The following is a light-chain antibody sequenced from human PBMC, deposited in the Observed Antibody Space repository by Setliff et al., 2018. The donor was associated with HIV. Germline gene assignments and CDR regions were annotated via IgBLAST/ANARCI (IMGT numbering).Light chain of an antibody. Sequence: QSALAQPASVSGSPGQSVSISCTATSRALGAFHSVSWYQQHPGEAPRLIIYEVNNRPSGVSPRFSGSKSGNTASLTISGLQDDDEADYYCGSCTSTSPCAFGTGTKVTVL. CDR2: EVN. J-gene: IGLJ1*01. CDR3: GSCTSTSPCA. CDR1: SRALGAFHS. V-gene: IGLV2-14*01.